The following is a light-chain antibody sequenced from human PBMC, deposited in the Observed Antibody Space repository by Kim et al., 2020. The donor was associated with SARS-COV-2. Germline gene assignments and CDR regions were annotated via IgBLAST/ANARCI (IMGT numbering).Light chain of an antibody. CDR1: SLRSYY. V-gene: IGLV3-19*01. CDR3: NSRDSSGNHYV. J-gene: IGLJ1*01. Sequence: SSELTQDPAVSVALGQTVRITCQGDSLRSYYTSWYQQKPGQAPVLVLYDNKNRPSGIPDRFSGSNSGNTASLTITGAQAEDEADYYCNSRDSSGNHYVFGTGTKVTVL. CDR2: DNK.